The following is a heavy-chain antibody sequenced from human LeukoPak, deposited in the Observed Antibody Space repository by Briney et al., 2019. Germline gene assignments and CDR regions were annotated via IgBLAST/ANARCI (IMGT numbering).Heavy chain of an antibody. CDR3: AKSNGYGLVDI. CDR2: IYSSGST. Sequence: PSETLSLTCTVSGYSISSGYYWSWIRQPAGKGLEWIGRIYSSGSTNYNPSLKSRVTISLDTSKNQFSLKLSSVTAADTAVYYCAKSNGYGLVDIWGQGTMVTVSS. CDR1: GYSISSGYY. J-gene: IGHJ3*02. V-gene: IGHV4-61*02. D-gene: IGHD3-10*01.